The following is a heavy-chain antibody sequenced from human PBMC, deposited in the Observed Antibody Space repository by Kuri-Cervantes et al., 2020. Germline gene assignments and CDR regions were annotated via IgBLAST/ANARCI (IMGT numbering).Heavy chain of an antibody. CDR2: ISSSSSYI. V-gene: IGHV3-21*01. CDR1: GFTFSSYS. D-gene: IGHD3-16*01. J-gene: IGHJ2*01. Sequence: GESLKISCAASGFTFSSYSMNWVRQAPGKGLEWVSSISSSSSYIYYADSVKGRFTISRDNAKNTLYLQMNSLRAEDTAVYYCARAGGLRGYFDLWGRGTLVTVSS. CDR3: ARAGGLRGYFDL.